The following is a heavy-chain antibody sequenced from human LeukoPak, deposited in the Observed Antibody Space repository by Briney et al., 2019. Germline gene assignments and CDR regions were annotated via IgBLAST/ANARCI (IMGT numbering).Heavy chain of an antibody. J-gene: IGHJ4*02. V-gene: IGHV1-46*01. Sequence: ASVKVSCKASGYTFTRYYMHWVRQAPGQGLEWMGIINPSGGSARYAQKFQGRVTMTWDTSTSTVYMEVSSLRSEDTAVYYCARLADYDSSGYLSYWGQGTLVTVSS. D-gene: IGHD3-22*01. CDR1: GYTFTRYY. CDR2: INPSGGSA. CDR3: ARLADYDSSGYLSY.